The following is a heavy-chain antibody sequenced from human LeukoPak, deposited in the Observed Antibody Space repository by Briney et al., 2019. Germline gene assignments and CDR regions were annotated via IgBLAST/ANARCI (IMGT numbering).Heavy chain of an antibody. J-gene: IGHJ5*02. CDR2: TYYRSKWYN. D-gene: IGHD3-10*01. V-gene: IGHV6-1*01. Sequence: SQTLSLTCAIPGDSVSSNSAAWNWIRQSPSRGLEWLGRTYYRSKWYNDYAVSVKSRITINPDTSKNQFSLQLNSVTPEDTAVYYCARDRRTVGSGSYWRLWFDPWGQGTLVTVSS. CDR1: GDSVSSNSAA. CDR3: ARDRRTVGSGSYWRLWFDP.